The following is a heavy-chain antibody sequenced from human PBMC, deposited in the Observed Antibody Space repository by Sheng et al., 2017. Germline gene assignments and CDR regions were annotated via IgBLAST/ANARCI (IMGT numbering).Heavy chain of an antibody. Sequence: EVQLVESGGGLVQPGGSLRLSCAASGFTFSKYAMSWVRQAPGMGLEWVAAIGSRGDGTYYADSVRGRFTISKDNSKNTLYLEMNSLRAEDTAVYFCARPRVEVAGTRYFDPWGQGTLVT. CDR2: IGSRGDGT. CDR3: ARPRVEVAGTRYFDP. CDR1: GFTFSKYA. D-gene: IGHD6-19*01. V-gene: IGHV3-23*04. J-gene: IGHJ5*02.